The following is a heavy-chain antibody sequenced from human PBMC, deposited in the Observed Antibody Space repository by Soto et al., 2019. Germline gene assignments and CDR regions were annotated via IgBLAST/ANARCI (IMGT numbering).Heavy chain of an antibody. D-gene: IGHD3-10*01. CDR1: GYTFTSYG. Sequence: QVQLVQSGAEVKKPGASVKVSCKASGYTFTSYGISWVRQAPGQGLEWMGWISAYNGNTNYAQKLQGRVTMTTDTSTSTAYMELRSLRSDDTAVYYCARERITMVRGVMGDAFDIWGQGTMATVSS. CDR3: ARERITMVRGVMGDAFDI. V-gene: IGHV1-18*01. J-gene: IGHJ3*02. CDR2: ISAYNGNT.